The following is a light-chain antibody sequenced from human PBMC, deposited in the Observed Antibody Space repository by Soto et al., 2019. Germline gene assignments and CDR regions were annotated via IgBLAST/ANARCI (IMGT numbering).Light chain of an antibody. J-gene: IGKJ3*01. Sequence: IQMTQSSSTLSASVGDRVTITCRASQNINNWLAWSQQKPGKAPKVLIYGASTLENGVPSRFSGSGSGTEFTLTINGLQPDDAATYYCQQHGDYPLSFGPGTKVDV. CDR3: QQHGDYPLS. CDR2: GAS. CDR1: QNINNW. V-gene: IGKV1-5*03.